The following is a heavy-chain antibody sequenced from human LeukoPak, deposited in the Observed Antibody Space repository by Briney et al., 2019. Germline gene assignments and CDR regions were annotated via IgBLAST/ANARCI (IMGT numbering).Heavy chain of an antibody. Sequence: SETLSLTCTVSGGSISSYYWSSIRQPPGKGLEWIGYIYYSGSTNYNPSLKSRVTISVDTSKNQFSLRLSSVTAADTAVYYCARVLVLGYYYYMDVWGKGTTVTISS. CDR3: ARVLVLGYYYYMDV. CDR2: IYYSGST. CDR1: GGSISSYY. J-gene: IGHJ6*03. D-gene: IGHD6-13*01. V-gene: IGHV4-59*01.